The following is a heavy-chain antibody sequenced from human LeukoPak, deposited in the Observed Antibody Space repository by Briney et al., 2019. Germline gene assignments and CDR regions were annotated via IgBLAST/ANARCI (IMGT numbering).Heavy chain of an antibody. CDR1: GFTFSSYW. CDR3: ARESFAARWD. CDR2: IKQDGSQK. J-gene: IGHJ4*02. V-gene: IGHV3-7*01. Sequence: GGSLRLSCAASGFTFSSYWMSWVRQAPGKGLEWVANIKQDGSQKSYVDSVKGRFTISRDNANNLLYLQMNSLRAEDTAVYYCARESFAARWDWGQGTLVTVSS. D-gene: IGHD6-6*01.